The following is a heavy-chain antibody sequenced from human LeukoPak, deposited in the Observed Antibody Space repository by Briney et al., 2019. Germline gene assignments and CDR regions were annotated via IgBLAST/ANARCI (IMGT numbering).Heavy chain of an antibody. Sequence: SETLSLTCTVSGGSISSSYWSWIRQPPGKGLEWIEYIYYSGSTNYNPSLKSRVTISVDTSKNQFSLKLSSVTAADTAVYYCARHGLGKTYYDFWSGYLDVWGQGTTVTVSS. CDR1: GGSISSSY. CDR2: IYYSGST. CDR3: ARHGLGKTYYDFWSGYLDV. J-gene: IGHJ6*02. V-gene: IGHV4-59*08. D-gene: IGHD3-3*01.